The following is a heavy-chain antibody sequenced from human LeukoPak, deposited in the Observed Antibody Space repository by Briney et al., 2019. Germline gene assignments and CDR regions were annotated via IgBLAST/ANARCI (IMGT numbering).Heavy chain of an antibody. CDR1: GFTFSSYS. CDR2: ISSSSSYI. J-gene: IGHJ4*02. D-gene: IGHD3-9*01. Sequence: MSGGSLRLSCAASGFTFSSYSMNWVRQAPGKGLEWVSSISSSSSYIYYADSVKGRFTISRDNAKNSLYLQMNSLRAEDTAVYYCARDPLYDILTGYYESDYWGQGTLVTVSS. CDR3: ARDPLYDILTGYYESDY. V-gene: IGHV3-21*01.